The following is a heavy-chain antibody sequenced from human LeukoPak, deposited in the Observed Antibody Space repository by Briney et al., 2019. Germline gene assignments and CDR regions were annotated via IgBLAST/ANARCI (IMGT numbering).Heavy chain of an antibody. D-gene: IGHD6-6*01. J-gene: IGHJ5*02. V-gene: IGHV1-18*01. CDR2: ISAYNGNT. CDR3: ARDRRVYSSSATGWFDP. Sequence: ASVKVSCKASGYTFTSYGISWVRQAPGQGLEWMGWISAYNGNTNYAQKLQSRVTMTTDTSTSTAYMELRSLRSDDTAVYYCARDRRVYSSSATGWFDPWGQGTLVTVSS. CDR1: GYTFTSYG.